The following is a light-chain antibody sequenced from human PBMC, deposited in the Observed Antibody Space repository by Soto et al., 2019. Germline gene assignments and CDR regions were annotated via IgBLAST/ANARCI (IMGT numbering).Light chain of an antibody. J-gene: IGKJ4*01. CDR1: QSINRW. CDR3: LQYNVYPLS. Sequence: DIQMTQSPSTLSASVGDRVTITCRARQSINRWLAWYQQRPWKAPNLLIHKASTLEVGVPSRFSGSASGTEFTLTISSLQPDDFAVYFCLQYNVYPLSFVGGTKVEIK. V-gene: IGKV1-5*03. CDR2: KAS.